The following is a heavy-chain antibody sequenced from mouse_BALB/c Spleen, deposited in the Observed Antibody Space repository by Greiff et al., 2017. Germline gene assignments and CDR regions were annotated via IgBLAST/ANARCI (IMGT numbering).Heavy chain of an antibody. CDR3: ARHETRDHYYFDY. J-gene: IGHJ2*01. CDR2: ISSGGSYT. V-gene: IGHV5-6*01. Sequence: EVQLVESGGDLVKPGGSLKLSCAASGFTFSSYCMSWVRQTPDKRLEWVATISSGGSYTYYPDSVKGRFTISRYNAKYTLYLQMSSLKTEDTAMYYCARHETRDHYYFDYWGEGTTLTVSS. CDR1: GFTFSSYC.